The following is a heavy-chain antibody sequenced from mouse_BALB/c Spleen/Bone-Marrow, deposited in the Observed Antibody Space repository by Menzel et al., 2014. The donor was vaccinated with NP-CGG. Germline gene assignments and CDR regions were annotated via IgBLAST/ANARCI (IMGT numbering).Heavy chain of an antibody. CDR1: GYTFTSYW. J-gene: IGHJ2*01. V-gene: IGHV1S81*02. D-gene: IGHD1-1*01. CDR3: ALYYYGSLDY. CDR2: INPSNGRT. Sequence: QVQLQQSGAELVKPGASVKLSCKASGYTFTSYWMHWVKQRPGQGLVWIGEINPSNGRTNYSEKFKSKATLTVDKSSSTAYMQLSSLTSEDSAVYYCALYYYGSLDYWGQGTTLTVSS.